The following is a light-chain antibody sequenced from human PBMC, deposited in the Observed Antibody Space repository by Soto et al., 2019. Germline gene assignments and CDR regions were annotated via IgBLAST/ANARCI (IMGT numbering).Light chain of an antibody. J-gene: IGLJ1*01. CDR3: ATWDDSLSGYV. CDR1: SSNIGSNY. Sequence: QSVLTRPPSASGTPGQRVTISCSGSSSNIGSNYVYWYQQFPGTAPKLLIYRNNQWPSGVPDRFSGSKSGTSASLAISGLRSEDEADYYCATWDDSLSGYVFGTGTKVTVL. V-gene: IGLV1-47*01. CDR2: RNN.